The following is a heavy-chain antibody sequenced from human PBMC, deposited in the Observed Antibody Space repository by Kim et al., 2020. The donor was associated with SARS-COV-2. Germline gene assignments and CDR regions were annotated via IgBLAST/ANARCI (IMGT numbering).Heavy chain of an antibody. Sequence: SETLSLTCTASGGSISSSSYYWGWIRQPPGKGLEWIGSSYYSGGTYYNPSLKSRVTISVDTSKNQFSLKLSSVTAADTAVYYCARALRVVATDYWGQGTLVTVSS. J-gene: IGHJ4*02. CDR2: SYYSGGT. CDR3: ARALRVVATDY. D-gene: IGHD5-12*01. CDR1: GGSISSSSYY. V-gene: IGHV4-39*07.